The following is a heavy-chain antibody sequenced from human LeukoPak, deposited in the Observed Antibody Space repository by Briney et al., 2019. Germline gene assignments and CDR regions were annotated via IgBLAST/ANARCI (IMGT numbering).Heavy chain of an antibody. CDR2: IYYSGST. D-gene: IGHD1-1*01. CDR1: GGSISSGGYS. J-gene: IGHJ5*02. Sequence: SQTLSLTCAVSGGSISSGGYSWGWIRQPPGKGLEWIGYIYYSGSTYYNPSLKSRVTISVDRSKNQFSLKLSSVTAADTAVYYCARGVQYVVSQHGNWFDPWGQGTLVTVSS. V-gene: IGHV4-30-2*01. CDR3: ARGVQYVVSQHGNWFDP.